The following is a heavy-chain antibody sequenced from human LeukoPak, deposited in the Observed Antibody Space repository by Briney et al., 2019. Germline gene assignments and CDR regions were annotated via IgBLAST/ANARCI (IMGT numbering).Heavy chain of an antibody. CDR2: IYYTGST. J-gene: IGHJ4*02. D-gene: IGHD6-6*01. CDR3: ARGTSSIAALTKYDY. CDR1: GGSISSYY. V-gene: IGHV4-59*01. Sequence: SETLSLTCTVSGGSISSYYWSWIRQPPGKGLEWIGYIYYTGSTNSNPSLKSRVTISVDTSKIQFSLKLSSVTAADTAVYYCARGTSSIAALTKYDYWGQGTLVSVSS.